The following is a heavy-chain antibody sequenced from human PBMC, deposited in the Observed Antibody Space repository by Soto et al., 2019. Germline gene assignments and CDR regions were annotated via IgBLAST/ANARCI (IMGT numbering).Heavy chain of an antibody. Sequence: GESLKISCKGSGYSFTSYWIGWVREMPGKGLEWMGIIYPGDSDTRYSPSFQGQVTISADKSISTAYLQWSSLKASDTAMYYCASTSERPSSIAARRGGFYYYYGMDVWGQGTTVTVSS. J-gene: IGHJ6*02. CDR2: IYPGDSDT. CDR3: ASTSERPSSIAARRGGFYYYYGMDV. D-gene: IGHD6-6*01. V-gene: IGHV5-51*01. CDR1: GYSFTSYW.